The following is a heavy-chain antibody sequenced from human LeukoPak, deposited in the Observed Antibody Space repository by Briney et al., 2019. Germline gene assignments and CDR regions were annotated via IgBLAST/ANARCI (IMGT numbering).Heavy chain of an antibody. CDR3: ARVGYSNYRIDY. CDR1: GFTFSSYE. V-gene: IGHV3-48*03. Sequence: PGGPLRLSCAASGFTFSSYEMNWVRQAPGKGLEWVSYISSSGSTIYYADSVKGRFTISRENAKNSLYLQMNSLRAEDTAVYYCARVGYSNYRIDYWGQGTLVTVSS. J-gene: IGHJ4*02. CDR2: ISSSGSTI. D-gene: IGHD4-11*01.